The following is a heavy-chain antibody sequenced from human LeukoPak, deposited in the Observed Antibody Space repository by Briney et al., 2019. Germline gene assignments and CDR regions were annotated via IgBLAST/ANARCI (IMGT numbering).Heavy chain of an antibody. V-gene: IGHV4-59*08. J-gene: IGHJ4*02. CDR1: GGSISSYY. CDR3: ARVGYCSSTSCYAFDY. Sequence: SETLSLTCTVSGGSISSYYWSWIRQPPGKGLEWIGYIYYSGSTNYNPSLKSRVTISVDTSKNQFSLKLSSVTAADTAVYYCARVGYCSSTSCYAFDYWGQGTLVTVSS. CDR2: IYYSGST. D-gene: IGHD2-2*01.